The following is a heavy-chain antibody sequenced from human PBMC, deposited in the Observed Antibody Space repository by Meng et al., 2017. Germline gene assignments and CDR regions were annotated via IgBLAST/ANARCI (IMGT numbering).Heavy chain of an antibody. CDR1: GGSFSGYY. V-gene: IGHV4-34*01. Sequence: QVHLQQVGAGLLRPSGNLALTGAVYGGSFSGYYWSWIRQPPGKGLEWIGEINHSGSTNYNPSLKSRVTISVDTSKNQFSLKLSSVTATDTAVYYCARGKHSSSTLTFYDFWGQGTLVTVSS. J-gene: IGHJ4*02. CDR2: INHSGST. D-gene: IGHD6-13*01. CDR3: ARGKHSSSTLTFYDF.